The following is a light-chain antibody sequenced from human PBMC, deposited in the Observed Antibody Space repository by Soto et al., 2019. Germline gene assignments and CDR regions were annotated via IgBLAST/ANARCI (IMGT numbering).Light chain of an antibody. CDR3: GTWDSSLSGMM. J-gene: IGLJ3*02. V-gene: IGLV1-51*01. CDR2: DNN. Sequence: QSVLTQPPSVSAAPGQKVTISCSGSSSNIGNNYVSWYQHLPGTAPKLLIYDNNKRPSGIPDRFSGSKSGTSATLDITGLQTGDEADYYCGTWDSSLSGMMFGGGTQLTVL. CDR1: SSNIGNNY.